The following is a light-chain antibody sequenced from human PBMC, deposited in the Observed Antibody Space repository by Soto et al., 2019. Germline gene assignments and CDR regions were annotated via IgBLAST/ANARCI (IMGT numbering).Light chain of an antibody. CDR3: QQYGSSPRT. Sequence: EIVLTQSPGTLSLSPGERATLSCRASQSVSSSYLAWYQQKPGQAPRLLIYDASSRATGIPDRFSGSGSGTDFTLTISRVGLEDFAVYYCQQYGSSPRTFGQGTKVEIK. CDR1: QSVSSSY. J-gene: IGKJ1*01. V-gene: IGKV3-20*01. CDR2: DAS.